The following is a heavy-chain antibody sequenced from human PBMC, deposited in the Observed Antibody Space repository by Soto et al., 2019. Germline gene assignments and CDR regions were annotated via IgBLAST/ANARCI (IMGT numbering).Heavy chain of an antibody. CDR1: GVTFSSYA. D-gene: IGHD2-2*01. Sequence: QVQLVQSGAEVKKPGSSVKVSCKASGVTFSSYAISWVRQAPGQGLEWMGGSIPISDTTNYAQKFQGRVTITADESTSTAYMELSSLRSEDTAVYYCARSQGSSTSLEIYYYYYYGMDVWGQGTTVTVSS. V-gene: IGHV1-69*01. CDR2: SIPISDTT. CDR3: ARSQGSSTSLEIYYYYYYGMDV. J-gene: IGHJ6*02.